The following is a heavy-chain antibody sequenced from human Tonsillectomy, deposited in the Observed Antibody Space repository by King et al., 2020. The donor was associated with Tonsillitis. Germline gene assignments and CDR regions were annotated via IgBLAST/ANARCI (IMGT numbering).Heavy chain of an antibody. CDR3: TTNYGDYGDFDH. CDR1: GFTFSKAW. J-gene: IGHJ4*02. V-gene: IGHV3-15*01. CDR2: IKSKTDGGTK. D-gene: IGHD4-17*01. Sequence: VQLVESGGGLVKPGGSLRLSCAASGFTFSKAWMSWVRQAPGKGLEWVGRIKSKTDGGTKDYAAPVKVRFTISRDDPKNTLYLQMNSRKSEDKAVYYCTTNYGDYGDFDHWGQGTLVTVSS.